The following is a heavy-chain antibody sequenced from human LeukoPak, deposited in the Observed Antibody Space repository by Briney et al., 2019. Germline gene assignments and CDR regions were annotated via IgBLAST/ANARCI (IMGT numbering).Heavy chain of an antibody. D-gene: IGHD5-18*01. CDR3: ARDPDTAMPNWFDP. CDR1: GYSISSGYY. J-gene: IGHJ5*02. Sequence: SETLSLTCTVSGYSISSGYYWGWIRQPPGKGLEWIGSIYHSGSTYYNPSLKSRVTISVDTSKNQFSLKLSSVTAADTAVYYCARDPDTAMPNWFDPWGQGTLVTVSS. V-gene: IGHV4-38-2*02. CDR2: IYHSGST.